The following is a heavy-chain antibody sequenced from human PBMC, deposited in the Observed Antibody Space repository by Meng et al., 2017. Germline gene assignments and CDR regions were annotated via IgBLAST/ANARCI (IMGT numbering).Heavy chain of an antibody. Sequence: GSLKIPCAASGFTFDDYTMHWVRQAPGKGLEWVSLISWDGGSTYYADSVKGRFTISRDNSKNTLYLQMNSLRAEDTAVYYCAKPVIITFGVNAFDIWGQGTMVTVSS. CDR3: AKPVIITFGVNAFDI. V-gene: IGHV3-43*01. CDR1: GFTFDDYT. CDR2: ISWDGGST. D-gene: IGHD3-16*01. J-gene: IGHJ3*02.